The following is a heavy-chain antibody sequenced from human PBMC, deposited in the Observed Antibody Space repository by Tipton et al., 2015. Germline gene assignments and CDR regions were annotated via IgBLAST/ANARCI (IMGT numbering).Heavy chain of an antibody. Sequence: TLSLTCVVSGGSISSSLYYGGWIRQPPGKGLEWIGTIYFSGITYYNPSLKSRVTISGDTSKNQFSLTLSSVTAADTAVYYCAREYYDILWRYGMDVWGQGTTVTVSS. V-gene: IGHV4-39*01. J-gene: IGHJ6*02. CDR3: AREYYDILWRYGMDV. CDR1: GGSISSSLYY. D-gene: IGHD3-9*01. CDR2: IYFSGIT.